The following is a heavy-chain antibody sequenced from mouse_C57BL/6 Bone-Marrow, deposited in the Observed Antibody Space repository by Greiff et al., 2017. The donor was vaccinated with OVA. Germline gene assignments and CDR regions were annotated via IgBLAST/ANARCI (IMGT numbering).Heavy chain of an antibody. V-gene: IGHV15-2*01. Sequence: QVQLQQSGSELRSPGSSVKLSCKDFDSEVFPIAYMSWVRQKPGHGFEWIGGILPSIGRTIYGEKFEDKATLDADTLSNTAYLELNSLTSEDSAIYYCARGLFITTVVATPYRYFDVWSTGTTVTVSS. CDR1: DSEVFPIAY. J-gene: IGHJ1*03. CDR2: ILPSIGRT. D-gene: IGHD1-1*01. CDR3: ARGLFITTVVATPYRYFDV.